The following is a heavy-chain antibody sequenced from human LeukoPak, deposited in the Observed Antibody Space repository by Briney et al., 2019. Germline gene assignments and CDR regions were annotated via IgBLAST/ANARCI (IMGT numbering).Heavy chain of an antibody. CDR3: ARITMGATIASFYYYHMDV. CDR2: IISNGGST. V-gene: IGHV3-64*02. J-gene: IGHJ6*03. D-gene: IGHD3-3*01. CDR1: GFTFSHYS. Sequence: PGGSLRLSCAAYGFTFSHYSMHWVRQAPGKGLEYVSAIISNGGSTHYADSVKGRFTISRDNSKNTLYLQMDSLRAADMAVYYCARITMGATIASFYYYHMDVWGKGATVTVSS.